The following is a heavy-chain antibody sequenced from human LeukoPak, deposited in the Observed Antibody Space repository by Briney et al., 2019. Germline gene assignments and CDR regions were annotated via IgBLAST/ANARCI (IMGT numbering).Heavy chain of an antibody. V-gene: IGHV3-23*01. CDR1: GFTFSNYA. D-gene: IGHD4-17*01. CDR3: ARGNEYGDYYFDY. CDR2: ISGSGDNT. Sequence: GGSLRLSCAASGFTFSNYAMSWVRQAPGKGLEWVSTISGSGDNTYYADSVKGRFTISRDNSKNTLYLQMNSLRAEDTAVYYCARGNEYGDYYFDYWGQGTLVTVSS. J-gene: IGHJ4*02.